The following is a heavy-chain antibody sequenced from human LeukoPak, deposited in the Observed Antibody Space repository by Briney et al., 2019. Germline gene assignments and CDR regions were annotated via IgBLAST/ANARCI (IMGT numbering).Heavy chain of an antibody. V-gene: IGHV4-59*07. D-gene: IGHD2-15*01. CDR1: GGSISPYY. J-gene: IGHJ2*01. Sequence: PSDTLSLTCTVSGGSISPYYWSWIRQPPGKGLECIVYIYYSGSTNHSPPLKSRVTISIDTSKNQFSLKLSSVTAADTAVYYRARGGWSLDLWGRRTLVTASS. CDR3: ARGGWSLDL. CDR2: IYYSGST.